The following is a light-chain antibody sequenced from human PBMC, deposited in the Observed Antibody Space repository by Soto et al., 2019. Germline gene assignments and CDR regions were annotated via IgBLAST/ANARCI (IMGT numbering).Light chain of an antibody. CDR1: SGHSNYA. J-gene: IGLJ2*01. CDR3: QTWGTASVI. Sequence: QLVLTQSPSASASLGASVKLTCTLSSGHSNYAIAWHQQQPEKGPRYLMKLNNDGSQSKGDGIPDRFSGSSSGAERYLTISSLQSEDEADYYCQTWGTASVIFGGGTKVTVL. V-gene: IGLV4-69*01. CDR2: LNNDGSQ.